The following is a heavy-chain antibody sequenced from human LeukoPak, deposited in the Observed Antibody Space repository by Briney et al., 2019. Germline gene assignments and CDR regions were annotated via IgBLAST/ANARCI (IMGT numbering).Heavy chain of an antibody. Sequence: SETLSLTCTVSGGSINSYYWTWIRQPPGKGLEWIGYIYYTGSTNYNPSLKSRVTISVDTSNNHFSLNLSSVTAADTAVYFCARGVYIAAAQYGYWGQGTLVTVSS. V-gene: IGHV4-59*01. CDR1: GGSINSYY. J-gene: IGHJ4*02. D-gene: IGHD6-13*01. CDR3: ARGVYIAAAQYGY. CDR2: IYYTGST.